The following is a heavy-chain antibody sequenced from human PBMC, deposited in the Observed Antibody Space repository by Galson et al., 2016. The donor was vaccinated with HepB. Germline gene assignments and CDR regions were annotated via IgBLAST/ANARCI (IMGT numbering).Heavy chain of an antibody. D-gene: IGHD5-12*01. CDR1: GASISSSSYY. CDR3: ARYLSGSYYYPMDV. J-gene: IGHJ6*02. Sequence: LTCTVSGASISSSSYYWGWIRQPPGRGLDWIATIYYTGSTHYSPSLQSRVTISADSSRNQFSLRLSAVTAADTAVYYCARYLSGSYYYPMDVWGQGTTVTISS. V-gene: IGHV4-39*01. CDR2: IYYTGST.